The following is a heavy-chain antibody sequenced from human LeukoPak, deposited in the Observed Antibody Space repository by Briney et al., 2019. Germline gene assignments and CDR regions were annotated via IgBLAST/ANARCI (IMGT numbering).Heavy chain of an antibody. Sequence: PSETLSLTCIVSGGSISSDFWSRVRQPPGKGLEWIGYIYSSGSTKYNPSLESRVTISVDTSTNQFSLTLTSVTAADTAVFYCARGRFLDAFDSWGQGTKV. CDR2: IYSSGST. V-gene: IGHV4-59*01. J-gene: IGHJ3*02. D-gene: IGHD3-3*01. CDR3: ARGRFLDAFDS. CDR1: GGSISSDF.